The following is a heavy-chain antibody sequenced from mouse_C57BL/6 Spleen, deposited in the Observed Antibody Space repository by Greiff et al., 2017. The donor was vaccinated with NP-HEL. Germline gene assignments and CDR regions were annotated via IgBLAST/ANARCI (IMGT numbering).Heavy chain of an antibody. CDR1: GYSFTDYN. D-gene: IGHD1-1*01. CDR3: ATQFITTVVAKPWFAY. CDR2: INPNYGTT. J-gene: IGHJ3*01. V-gene: IGHV1-39*01. Sequence: VQLKQSGPELVKPGASVKISCKASGYSFTDYNMNWVKQSNGKSLEWIGVINPNYGTTSYNQKFKGKATLTVDQSSSTAYMQLNSLTSEDSAVYYCATQFITTVVAKPWFAYWGQGTLVTVSA.